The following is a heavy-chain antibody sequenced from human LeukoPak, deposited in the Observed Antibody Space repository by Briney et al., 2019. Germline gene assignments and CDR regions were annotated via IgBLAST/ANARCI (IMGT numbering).Heavy chain of an antibody. CDR1: GFSFSDYN. CDR3: ARDAVDPVDSSGYYFEAFDI. J-gene: IGHJ3*02. Sequence: GGSLRLSCAASGFSFSDYNMNWVRQAPGKGLEWVANIKQDGSEKYYVDSVKGRFTISRDNAKNSLYLQMNSLTAEDTAVYYCARDAVDPVDSSGYYFEAFDIWGQGTMVTVSS. CDR2: IKQDGSEK. V-gene: IGHV3-7*01. D-gene: IGHD3-22*01.